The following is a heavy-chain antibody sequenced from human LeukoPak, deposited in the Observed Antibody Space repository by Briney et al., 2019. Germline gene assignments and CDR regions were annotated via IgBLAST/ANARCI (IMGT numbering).Heavy chain of an antibody. V-gene: IGHV3-7*01. D-gene: IGHD5-18*01. J-gene: IGHJ4*02. CDR2: IKEDGSEK. CDR3: ARDAGYGYDRFDY. Sequence: GGSLRLSCAASGFIFSSYWMAWVRQAPGKGLDGVANIKEDGSEKNYVDSVKGRFTISRDNAKNSLYLQMNSLRAEDTAVYYCARDAGYGYDRFDYWGQGTQVTVSS. CDR1: GFIFSSYW.